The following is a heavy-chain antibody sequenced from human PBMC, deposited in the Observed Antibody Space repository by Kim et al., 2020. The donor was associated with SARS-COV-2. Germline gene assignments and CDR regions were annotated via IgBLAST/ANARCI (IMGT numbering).Heavy chain of an antibody. Sequence: TKYSQKFQGRVTITRDTSASTAYMELSSLRSEDTAVYYCARGGSYAYFDYWGQGTLVTVSS. J-gene: IGHJ4*02. CDR2: T. V-gene: IGHV1-3*01. D-gene: IGHD1-26*01. CDR3: ARGGSYAYFDY.